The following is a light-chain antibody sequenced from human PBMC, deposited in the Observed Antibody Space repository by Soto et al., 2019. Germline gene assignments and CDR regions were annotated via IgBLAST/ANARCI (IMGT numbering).Light chain of an antibody. CDR3: QQRSNWPPEIT. Sequence: EIVLTQSPATLSLSPGESATLSCRASQSVSSYLAWYQQKPGQAPRLLIYDASTRATGIPARFSGSGSGTDFTLTISSLEPEDLAFYYCQQRSNWPPEITFGQGTRLEIK. CDR1: QSVSSY. CDR2: DAS. V-gene: IGKV3-11*01. J-gene: IGKJ5*01.